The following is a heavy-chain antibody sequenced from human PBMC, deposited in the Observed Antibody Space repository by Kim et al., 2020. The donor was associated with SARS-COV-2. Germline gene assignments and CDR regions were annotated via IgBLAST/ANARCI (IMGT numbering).Heavy chain of an antibody. D-gene: IGHD3-22*01. V-gene: IGHV1-24*01. CDR3: ATPSYYYDSSGLDY. J-gene: IGHJ4*02. Sequence: AQKFQGRVTMNEDTSTDTAYMEVSSLRSEDAAVYYCATPSYYYDSSGLDYWGQGTLVTVSS.